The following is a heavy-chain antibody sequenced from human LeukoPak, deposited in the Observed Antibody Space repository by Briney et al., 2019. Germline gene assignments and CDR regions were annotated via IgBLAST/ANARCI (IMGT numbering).Heavy chain of an antibody. CDR3: TTWVGAHFDF. D-gene: IGHD1-26*01. CDR1: GFTFSSYA. Sequence: PGGSLRLSCAASGFTFSSYAMSWVRRAPGKGLEWVSTIDGPTFRTHYADSVMGRFTISRDNSKNTLYLQMNSLRAEDAAVYFCTTWVGAHFDFWGQGTLVTVSS. V-gene: IGHV3-23*01. CDR2: IDGPTFRT. J-gene: IGHJ4*02.